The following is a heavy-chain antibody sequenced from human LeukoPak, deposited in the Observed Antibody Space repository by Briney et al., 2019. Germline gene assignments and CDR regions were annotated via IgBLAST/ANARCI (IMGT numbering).Heavy chain of an antibody. CDR2: ISGSGSGGST. D-gene: IGHD5-24*01. Sequence: GGSLRLSCAASGFTFSGSAMSWVRQAPGKGLEWVSNISGSGSGGSTYYADSVKGRFTISRENSKNTLYLQMNSLRAEDTAVYYCAKSGYNRFDYWGQGTLVTVSS. CDR1: GFTFSGSA. CDR3: AKSGYNRFDY. V-gene: IGHV3-23*01. J-gene: IGHJ4*02.